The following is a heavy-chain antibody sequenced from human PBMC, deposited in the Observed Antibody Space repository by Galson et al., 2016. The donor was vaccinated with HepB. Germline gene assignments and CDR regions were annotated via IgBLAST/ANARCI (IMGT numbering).Heavy chain of an antibody. V-gene: IGHV3-9*01. D-gene: IGHD3-10*01. CDR3: AKALVRGSFYYYYYSMDV. CDR2: ISWNSGRI. Sequence: SLRLSCAASGFTFGEYAMHWVRQAPGKGLEWISGISWNSGRIGYADSVRGRFTISRDNVKNSLYLQMNSLRAEDTALYYCAKALVRGSFYYYYYSMDVRGQGTTVTASS. CDR1: GFTFGEYA. J-gene: IGHJ6*02.